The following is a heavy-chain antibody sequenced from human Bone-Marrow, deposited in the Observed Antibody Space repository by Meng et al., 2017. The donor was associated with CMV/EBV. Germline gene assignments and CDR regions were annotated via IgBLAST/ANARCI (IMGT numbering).Heavy chain of an antibody. CDR1: GGSFSGYY. V-gene: IGHV4-34*01. CDR3: ARDIVVVPAAFKNWFDP. CDR2: INHSGST. D-gene: IGHD2-2*01. J-gene: IGHJ5*02. Sequence: GSLRLSCAVYGGSFSGYYWSWIRQPPGKGLEWIGEINHSGSTNYNPSLKSRVTISVDTSKNQFSLKLSSVTAADTAVYYCARDIVVVPAAFKNWFDPWGQGTLVTVSS.